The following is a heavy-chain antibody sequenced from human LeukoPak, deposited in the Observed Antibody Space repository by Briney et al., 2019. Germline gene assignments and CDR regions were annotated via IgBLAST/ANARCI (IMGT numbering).Heavy chain of an antibody. V-gene: IGHV3-66*01. J-gene: IGHJ4*02. CDR1: GFTVSSNY. D-gene: IGHD2-2*01. CDR3: ARDNLCSSTGCYAVWNY. Sequence: GGSLRLSCAASGFTVSSNYMTWVRQAPGRGLEWVSVTYSGGSTFYADSVKGRFTISRDNSKNTLYLQMNSLRAEDTAVYYCARDNLCSSTGCYAVWNYWGQGTLVTVSS. CDR2: TYSGGST.